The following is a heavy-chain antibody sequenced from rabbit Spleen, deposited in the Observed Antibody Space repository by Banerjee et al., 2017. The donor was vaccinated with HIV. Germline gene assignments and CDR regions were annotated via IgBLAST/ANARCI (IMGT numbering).Heavy chain of an antibody. V-gene: IGHV1S45*01. CDR3: ARDSGSSFSSYGMDL. D-gene: IGHD8-1*01. CDR1: GFSFSSTYW. CDR2: IDGGSSGAT. J-gene: IGHJ6*01. Sequence: QEQLVESGGGLVTPGASLTLTCTASGFSFSSTYWICWVRQAPGKGLEWIACIDGGSSGATGYASWAKGRFTISKTSSTTVTLQMTSLTAADTATYFCARDSGSSFSSYGMDLWGQGTLVTVS.